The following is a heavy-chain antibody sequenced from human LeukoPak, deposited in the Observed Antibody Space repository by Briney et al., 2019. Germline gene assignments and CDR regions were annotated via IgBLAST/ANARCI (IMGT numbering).Heavy chain of an antibody. J-gene: IGHJ3*02. CDR3: ARKYDFWSQFDI. CDR1: GFTFSDYY. CDR2: ISSSGSTI. Sequence: GGSLRLSCAASGFTFSDYYMSWIRQAPGKGLEWVSYISSSGSTIYYADSVKGRFTISRDNAKNPLYLQMNSLRAGDTAVYYCARKYDFWSQFDIGGQGTMVTVSS. D-gene: IGHD3-3*01. V-gene: IGHV3-11*01.